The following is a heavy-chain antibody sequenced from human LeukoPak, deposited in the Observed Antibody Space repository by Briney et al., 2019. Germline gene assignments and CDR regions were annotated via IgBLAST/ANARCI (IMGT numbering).Heavy chain of an antibody. V-gene: IGHV3-11*04. J-gene: IGHJ4*02. CDR1: GFTFSDYY. D-gene: IGHD1-26*01. Sequence: GGSLRLSCVASGFTFSDYYMSWIRQAPGKGLEWVSYISSSGSTIYYADSVKGRFTISRDNAKNSLYLQMNSLRAEDTAVYYCARWELPFTIDYWGQGTLVTVSS. CDR3: ARWELPFTIDY. CDR2: ISSSGSTI.